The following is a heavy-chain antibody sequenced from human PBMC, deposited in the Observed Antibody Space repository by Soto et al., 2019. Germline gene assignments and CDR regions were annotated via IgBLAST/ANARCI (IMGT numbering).Heavy chain of an antibody. CDR1: GYSFTSYW. Sequence: GESLKISCKGSGYSFTSYWISWVRQMPGKGLEWMGRIGPSDSYTNYSPSFQGHVTISADKSISTAYLQWSSLKASDTAMYYCARTLAAAGSRGYYYYGMAVWGQGTTVTVSS. V-gene: IGHV5-10-1*01. CDR2: IGPSDSYT. CDR3: ARTLAAAGSRGYYYYGMAV. D-gene: IGHD6-13*01. J-gene: IGHJ6*02.